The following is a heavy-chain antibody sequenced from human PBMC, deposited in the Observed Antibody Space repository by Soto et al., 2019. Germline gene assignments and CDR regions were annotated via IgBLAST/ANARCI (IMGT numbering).Heavy chain of an antibody. J-gene: IGHJ4*02. CDR1: GGSISSGQNF. V-gene: IGHV4-30-4*01. CDR2: IHHSGST. Sequence: SETLSLTCTVSGGSISSGQNFWNWIRQSPGKGLKWIGYIHHSGSTYYNPSLKSRLTISVDTSQNQISLRPNSVTAADTAVYYCARDTGTYPYYFDSWGQGTLVTVSS. D-gene: IGHD1-26*01. CDR3: ARDTGTYPYYFDS.